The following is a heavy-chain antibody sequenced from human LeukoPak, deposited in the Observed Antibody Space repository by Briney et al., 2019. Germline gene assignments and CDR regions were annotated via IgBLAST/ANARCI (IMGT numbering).Heavy chain of an antibody. D-gene: IGHD3-9*01. CDR3: ARDERLRYFDWLLSEYGMDV. V-gene: IGHV1-3*01. J-gene: IGHJ6*04. Sequence: ASVKVSCKASGHTFINYVIHWVRQAPGQRLEWMGWINAGNGVTRYSQKFQGRVTITRDTSASTAYMELSSLRSEDTAVYYCARDERLRYFDWLLSEYGMDVWGKGTTVTVSS. CDR1: GHTFINYV. CDR2: INAGNGVT.